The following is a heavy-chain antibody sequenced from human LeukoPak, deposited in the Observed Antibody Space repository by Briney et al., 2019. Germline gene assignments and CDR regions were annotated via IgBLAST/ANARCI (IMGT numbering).Heavy chain of an antibody. V-gene: IGHV1-8*03. CDR1: GYTFTSYD. Sequence: GASVKVSCKASGYTFTSYDINWVRQATRQGLEWMGWMNPNSGNTGYAQKFQGRVTITRNTSISTAYMELSSLRSEDTAVYYCARGTCSGGSCYPDYYYMDVWGKGTTVTVSS. D-gene: IGHD2-15*01. J-gene: IGHJ6*03. CDR3: ARGTCSGGSCYPDYYYMDV. CDR2: MNPNSGNT.